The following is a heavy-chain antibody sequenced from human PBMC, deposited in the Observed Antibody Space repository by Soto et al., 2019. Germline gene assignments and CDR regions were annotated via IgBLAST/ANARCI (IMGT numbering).Heavy chain of an antibody. D-gene: IGHD1-7*01. CDR2: ISGSGSCT. Sequence: PGGSLRLSCAASGFTFSSYAMSWVRQAPGKGLEWVSSISGSGSCTYYADSVKGRFTISRDNAKNSLYLQMNSLRAEDTAVYYCARSELELNRFDPWGQGTLVTVAS. V-gene: IGHV3-21*01. J-gene: IGHJ5*02. CDR3: ARSELELNRFDP. CDR1: GFTFSSYA.